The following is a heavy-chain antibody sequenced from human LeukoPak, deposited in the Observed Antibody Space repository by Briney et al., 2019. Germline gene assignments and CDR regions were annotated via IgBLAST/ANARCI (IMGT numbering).Heavy chain of an antibody. CDR1: GFTFSSYG. J-gene: IGHJ4*02. D-gene: IGHD6-13*01. CDR2: ISYDGSNK. CDR3: ARDSLISWSGFDY. Sequence: GGSLRLSCAASGFTFSSYGMHWVRQAPGKGLEWVAVISYDGSNKYYADSVKGRFTISRDNAKNSLYLQMNSLRAEDTAVYYCARDSLISWSGFDYWGQGALVTVSS. V-gene: IGHV3-30*03.